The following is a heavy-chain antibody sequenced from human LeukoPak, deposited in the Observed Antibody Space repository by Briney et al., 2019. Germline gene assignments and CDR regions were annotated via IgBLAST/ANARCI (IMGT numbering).Heavy chain of an antibody. CDR1: GGSISSYY. CDR3: AREARGGALFFDY. V-gene: IGHV4-59*12. D-gene: IGHD3-16*01. CDR2: IYYSGST. Sequence: SETLSLTCTVSGGSISSYYWSWIRQPPGKGLEWIGYIYYSGSTYYNPSLKSRVTISVDTSKNQFSLKLSSVTAADTAVYYCAREARGGALFFDYWGQGTLVTVSS. J-gene: IGHJ4*02.